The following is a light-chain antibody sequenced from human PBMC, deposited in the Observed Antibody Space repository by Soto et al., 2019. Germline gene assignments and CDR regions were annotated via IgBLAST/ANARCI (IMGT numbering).Light chain of an antibody. V-gene: IGLV2-14*01. Sequence: QSALTQPASVSGSPGQSITISCTGTSRDVGDYNYVSWYQQHPGKAPKLIIYEVSYRPSGVSNRFSGSKSGKTASLTISGLEAEDEAHYYCSSYRSRTTLVFGGGTKLTVL. CDR3: SSYRSRTTLV. CDR1: SRDVGDYNY. J-gene: IGLJ2*01. CDR2: EVS.